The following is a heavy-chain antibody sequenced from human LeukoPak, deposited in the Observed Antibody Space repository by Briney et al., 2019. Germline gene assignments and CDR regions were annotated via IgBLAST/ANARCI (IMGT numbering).Heavy chain of an antibody. V-gene: IGHV3-15*01. CDR2: IKSKTDGGTT. Sequence: GGSLRLSCAASGFTFSNAWMSWVRQAPGKGLEWVGRIKSKTDGGTTDYAAPVKGRFTISRDDSKNTLYLQMNSLKTEDTAVYYCTTDSGSTIFGVPYYYMDVWGKGTTVTVSS. CDR1: GFTFSNAW. J-gene: IGHJ6*03. D-gene: IGHD3-3*01. CDR3: TTDSGSTIFGVPYYYMDV.